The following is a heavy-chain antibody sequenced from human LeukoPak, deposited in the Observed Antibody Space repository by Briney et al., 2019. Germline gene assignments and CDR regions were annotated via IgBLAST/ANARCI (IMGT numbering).Heavy chain of an antibody. J-gene: IGHJ4*02. CDR3: AREGNAYDY. V-gene: IGHV1-2*02. Sequence: VASVKVSCKASGYTFTGYYLHWVRQAPGQGLEWMGWINSNNGGTNSAQKFQARVTMTRDTSISTAYMELSSLTSDDTAVYYCAREGNAYDYWGQGTLVTVSS. CDR2: INSNNGGT. CDR1: GYTFTGYY. D-gene: IGHD3-16*01.